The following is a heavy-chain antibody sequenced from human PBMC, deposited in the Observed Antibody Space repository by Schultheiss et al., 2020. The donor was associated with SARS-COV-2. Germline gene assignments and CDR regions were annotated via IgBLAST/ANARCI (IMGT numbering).Heavy chain of an antibody. CDR2: TYHRSKWYN. J-gene: IGHJ6*02. Sequence: QTLSLTCVISGDSVSSNTVAWNWIRQSSSRGLEWLGRTYHRSKWYNDYAVSLKGRIIINPDTSKNQFSLQLNSVTPEDTAVYYCARAHYYDSSGYNYYYGMDVWGQGTTVTVSS. CDR3: ARAHYYDSSGYNYYYGMDV. D-gene: IGHD3-22*01. CDR1: GDSVSSNTVA. V-gene: IGHV6-1*01.